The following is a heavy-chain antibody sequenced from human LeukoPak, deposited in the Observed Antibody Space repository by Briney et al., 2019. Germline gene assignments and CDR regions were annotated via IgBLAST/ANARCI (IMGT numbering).Heavy chain of an antibody. CDR2: VKYDGSTT. V-gene: IGHV3-74*01. Sequence: PGGSLRLSCAASGFTFSAYWTHWVRQAPGEGLVWVSRVKYDGSTTAYADSVKGRFTISRDNTRNILYLEMNSLRVEDTAVYYCARDLNWLLFDYWGQGALVTVSS. CDR1: GFTFSAYW. CDR3: ARDLNWLLFDY. D-gene: IGHD3/OR15-3a*01. J-gene: IGHJ4*02.